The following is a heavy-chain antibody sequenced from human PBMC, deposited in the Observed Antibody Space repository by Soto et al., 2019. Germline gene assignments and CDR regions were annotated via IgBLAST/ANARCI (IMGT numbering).Heavy chain of an antibody. D-gene: IGHD4-4*01. J-gene: IGHJ3*02. CDR2: ISGSGGST. Sequence: GGSLRLSCAASGFTFSSYAMSWVRQAPGKGLEWVSAISGSGGSTYYADSVKGRFTISRDNSKNTLYLQMNSLRAEDTAVYYCAAGRSNRDAFDIWGQGTMVTVSS. CDR3: AAGRSNRDAFDI. CDR1: GFTFSSYA. V-gene: IGHV3-23*01.